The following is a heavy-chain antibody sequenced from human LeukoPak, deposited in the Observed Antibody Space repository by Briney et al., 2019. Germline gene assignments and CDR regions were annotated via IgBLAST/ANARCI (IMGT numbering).Heavy chain of an antibody. CDR2: IKQDGSEK. CDR1: GFTFTTYW. Sequence: GGSLRLSCAASGFTFTTYWMSWVRQAPGKGLEWVANIKQDGSEKYYVDSVKGRFTISRDNAKNSLYLQMNSLRAEDTAVYYCARSPSYGSGSYYWDYWGQGTLVIVSS. V-gene: IGHV3-7*01. D-gene: IGHD3-10*01. CDR3: ARSPSYGSGSYYWDY. J-gene: IGHJ4*02.